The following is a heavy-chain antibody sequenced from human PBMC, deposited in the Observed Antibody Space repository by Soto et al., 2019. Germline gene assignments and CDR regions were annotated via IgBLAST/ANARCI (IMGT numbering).Heavy chain of an antibody. CDR3: ARDVVLLWFGGYYYYAMDV. CDR1: GFTFSTYA. Sequence: VQLVESGGGVVQPGRSLRLSCAASGFTFSTYAVHWVRQAPGKGLEWVAVISYDGRNEYFADSVKGRFTISRDNSKNTLYLQMSSLRAEDTAVYYCARDVVLLWFGGYYYYAMDVWGQGTTVTVSS. J-gene: IGHJ6*02. CDR2: ISYDGRNE. D-gene: IGHD3-10*01. V-gene: IGHV3-30-3*01.